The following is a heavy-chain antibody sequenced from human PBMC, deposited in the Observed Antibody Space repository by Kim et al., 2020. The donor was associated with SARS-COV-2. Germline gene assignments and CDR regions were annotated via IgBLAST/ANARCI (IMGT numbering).Heavy chain of an antibody. CDR2: IYYSGRT. CDR1: GGSMSEYY. Sequence: SETLSLTCTVSGGSMSEYYWNWIRQPPGKGLEWIGYIYYSGRTNYNPSLEGRVTMSVDTSKNQFSLNLNSVTAADTAASYCARGCYHYHHSNLHYFDYWG. J-gene: IGHJ4*01. V-gene: IGHV4-59*13. CDR3: ARGCYHYHHSNLHYFDY. D-gene: IGHD4-4*01.